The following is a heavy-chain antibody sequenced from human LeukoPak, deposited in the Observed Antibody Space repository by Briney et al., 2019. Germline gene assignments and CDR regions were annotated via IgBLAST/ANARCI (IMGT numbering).Heavy chain of an antibody. CDR2: ITGGRGST. CDR3: AKVSVAGYYSYAMDV. V-gene: IGHV3-23*01. J-gene: IGHJ6*04. CDR1: GFTFINYA. Sequence: GGSLRLSGAASGFTFINYAISWVRQAPGKGLEWVSTITGGRGSTYYADSVKGRFTISRDNSRNTLSLQMNSLRADDTAIYYCAKVSVAGYYSYAMDVWCKGTTVTVSS. D-gene: IGHD6-13*01.